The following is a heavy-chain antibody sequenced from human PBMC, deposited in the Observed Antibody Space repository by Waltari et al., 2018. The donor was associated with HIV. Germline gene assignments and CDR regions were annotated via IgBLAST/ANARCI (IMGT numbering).Heavy chain of an antibody. J-gene: IGHJ4*02. CDR3: TRDSGNDHWGY. CDR2: IKEDGSEK. Sequence: EVQLVESGGGLVQPGGSLRLSCAASGFAFSTWMSWVRQAPGKGLEWVANIKEDGSEKYLVDSVKGRFTISRDNSKNLLYLEMNSLRAEDTAVYYCTRDSGNDHWGYWGQGTLVTVSS. D-gene: IGHD5-12*01. CDR1: GFAFSTW. V-gene: IGHV3-7*03.